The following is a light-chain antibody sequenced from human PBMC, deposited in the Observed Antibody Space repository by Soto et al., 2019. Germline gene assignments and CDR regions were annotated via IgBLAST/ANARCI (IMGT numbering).Light chain of an antibody. Sequence: DIVLTQSPATLSLSPGERATLSCRASQSVSSSYLAWYQQKPGQAPRLLIYGASSRATGIPDRFSGSGSGTDFTLTISRLVPEDFAVYYCQQYGSSPLTFGGGTKVDIK. V-gene: IGKV3-20*01. CDR1: QSVSSSY. J-gene: IGKJ4*01. CDR2: GAS. CDR3: QQYGSSPLT.